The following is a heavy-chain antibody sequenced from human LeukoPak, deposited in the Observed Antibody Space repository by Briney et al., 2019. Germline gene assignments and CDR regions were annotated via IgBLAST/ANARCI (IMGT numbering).Heavy chain of an antibody. V-gene: IGHV3-7*01. CDR1: GFTFSSYW. CDR3: ASDNSGSSF. CDR2: IKQDGSEK. J-gene: IGHJ4*02. Sequence: GGSLRLSCAASGFTFSSYWMTWVRQAPGKGLGWVANIKQDGSEKYYVDSVKGRFTISRDNAKNSLYLQMNSLRAEDTAVYYCASDNSGSSFGGQGTLVTVSS. D-gene: IGHD1-26*01.